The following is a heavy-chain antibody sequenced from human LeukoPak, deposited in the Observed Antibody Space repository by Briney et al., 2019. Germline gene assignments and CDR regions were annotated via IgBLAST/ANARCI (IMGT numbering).Heavy chain of an antibody. J-gene: IGHJ4*02. CDR1: GGTFSSYA. D-gene: IGHD5-24*01. V-gene: IGHV1-69*04. CDR2: IIPILGIA. CDR3: AREGVGLQGTFDY. Sequence: SAKVSCKASGGTFSSYAISWVRQAPGQGLEWMGRIIPILGIANYAQKLQGRVTITADKSTSTAYMELSSLRSEDTAVYYCAREGVGLQGTFDYWGQGTLVTVSS.